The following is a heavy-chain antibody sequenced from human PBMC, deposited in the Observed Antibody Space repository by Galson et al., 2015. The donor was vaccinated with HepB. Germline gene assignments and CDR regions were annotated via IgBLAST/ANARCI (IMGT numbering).Heavy chain of an antibody. D-gene: IGHD5-18*01. J-gene: IGHJ4*02. CDR1: GFTFGDTA. Sequence: SLRLSCAASGFTFGDTAMTWVRQAPGKGLEWGSGITSRGDNTFYTDSVKGRFSISRDNSKNNLLLQMSSLRAEDTAIYYCAKGYGIFDRWCQGILVTVSS. V-gene: IGHV3-23*01. CDR3: AKGYGIFDR. CDR2: ITSRGDNT.